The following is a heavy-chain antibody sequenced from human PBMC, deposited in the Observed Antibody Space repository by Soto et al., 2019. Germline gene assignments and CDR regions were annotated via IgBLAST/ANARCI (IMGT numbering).Heavy chain of an antibody. J-gene: IGHJ4*02. CDR1: GFRFSDYG. CDR3: VKDLALMGDY. D-gene: IGHD3-16*01. CDR2: VLYDGSKK. V-gene: IGHV3-30*18. Sequence: QVHLVESGGGVVQPGTSLGLSCTASGFRFSDYGMDWVRQAPGKGLEWVSRVLYDGSKKYYADSVKGRFTISRDNPRNTLYLQMDSLRADDTAVYYCVKDLALMGDYWGQGTPVTVSS.